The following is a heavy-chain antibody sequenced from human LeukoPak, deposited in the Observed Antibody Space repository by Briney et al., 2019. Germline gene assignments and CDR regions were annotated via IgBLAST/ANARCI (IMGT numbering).Heavy chain of an antibody. J-gene: IGHJ5*02. Sequence: KPSETLSLTCTVSGGSISSSSYYWGWIRQPPGKGLEWIGSIYYSGSTYYNPSLKSRVTISVDTSKNQFSLKLSSVTAADTAMYYCATTASHCTGASCPLWVDPWGQGTLVTVSS. CDR3: ATTASHCTGASCPLWVDP. D-gene: IGHD2-21*01. CDR2: IYYSGST. CDR1: GGSISSSSYY. V-gene: IGHV4-39*01.